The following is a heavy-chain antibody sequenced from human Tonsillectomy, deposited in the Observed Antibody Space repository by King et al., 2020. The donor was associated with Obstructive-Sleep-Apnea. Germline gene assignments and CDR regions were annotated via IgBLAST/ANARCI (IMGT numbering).Heavy chain of an antibody. V-gene: IGHV4-59*08. CDR1: GGSISSYF. J-gene: IGHJ4*02. D-gene: IGHD1-7*01. Sequence: QLQESGPGLVKPSETLSFTCNVSGGSISSYFWSWIRQPPGKGLEWIGDISYSGTTKYNPILKSRVTISVDTSKNQFSLKLSSVTAADTAVYSCATHELELRPFDYWGQGALVTVSS. CDR3: ATHELELRPFDY. CDR2: ISYSGTT.